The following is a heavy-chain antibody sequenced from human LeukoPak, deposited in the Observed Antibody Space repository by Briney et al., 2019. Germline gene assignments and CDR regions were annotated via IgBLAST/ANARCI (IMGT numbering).Heavy chain of an antibody. V-gene: IGHV3-7*01. CDR1: GFTFSSYW. D-gene: IGHD6-13*01. CDR3: ASLDSSSWYATDY. Sequence: GGSLRLSCAASGFTFSSYWMSWVRQAPGKGLEWVANIKQDGSEKYYVDSVKGRFTISRDNAKNSLYLQMNSLRAEDTAVYYCASLDSSSWYATDYWGQGTLVTVSS. J-gene: IGHJ4*02. CDR2: IKQDGSEK.